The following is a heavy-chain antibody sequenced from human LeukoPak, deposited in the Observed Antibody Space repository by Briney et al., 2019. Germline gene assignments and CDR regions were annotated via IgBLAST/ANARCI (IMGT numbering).Heavy chain of an antibody. Sequence: QPGRSLRLSCAASGFTSSSYGMHWVRQAPGKGLEWVAVIPYDGSNKYYADSVKGRFTISRDNSKNTLYLQMNSLRAEDTAVYYCARSRDDFWSGYYNYWGQGTLVTVSS. CDR2: IPYDGSNK. CDR3: ARSRDDFWSGYYNY. CDR1: GFTSSSYG. V-gene: IGHV3-30*03. D-gene: IGHD3-3*01. J-gene: IGHJ4*02.